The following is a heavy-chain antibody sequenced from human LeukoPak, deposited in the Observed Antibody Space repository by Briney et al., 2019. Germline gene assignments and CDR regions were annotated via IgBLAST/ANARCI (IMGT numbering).Heavy chain of an antibody. CDR1: GGSISSYY. D-gene: IGHD3-22*01. J-gene: IGHJ5*02. CDR3: ARGFFDSSRASWGFDP. CDR2: IYYSGST. Sequence: PSETLSLTCTVSGGSISSYYWSWIRQPPGKGLEWLGYIYYSGSTNYNPSLKSRVTISVDTSKNQFSLKLSSVTAADTAVYYCARGFFDSSRASWGFDPWGQGTLVTVSS. V-gene: IGHV4-59*01.